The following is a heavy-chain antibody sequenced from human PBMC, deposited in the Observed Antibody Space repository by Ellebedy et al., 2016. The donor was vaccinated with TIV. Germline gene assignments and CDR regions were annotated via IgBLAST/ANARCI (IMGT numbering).Heavy chain of an antibody. CDR3: ARDKVGRYYGSGSYKDH. D-gene: IGHD3-10*01. V-gene: IGHV3-30*03. J-gene: IGHJ4*02. CDR1: GFTYNQYG. CDR2: ISDAGRKD. Sequence: GESLKISCSASGFTYNQYGMHWVRQAPGKGLEWVAVISDAGRKDYYSESAKGRFTISRNNSKNTLLLLMNSLRSEDTAMYYCARDKVGRYYGSGSYKDHWGQGTLVVVSS.